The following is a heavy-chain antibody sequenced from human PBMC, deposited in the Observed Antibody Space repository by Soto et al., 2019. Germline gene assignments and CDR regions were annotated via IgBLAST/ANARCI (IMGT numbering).Heavy chain of an antibody. V-gene: IGHV4-31*03. J-gene: IGHJ4*02. Sequence: QVQLQESGPGLVKPSQTLSLTCTVSGDSISSGGYYWSWIRQHPGKGLEWIAHISYSGSTYYNPSLKSRVTISVDTSKNQFSLKLSSVTEADTAVYYCARSPHFDGYNDYWGQGTLVTVSS. D-gene: IGHD3-9*01. CDR1: GDSISSGGYY. CDR2: ISYSGST. CDR3: ARSPHFDGYNDY.